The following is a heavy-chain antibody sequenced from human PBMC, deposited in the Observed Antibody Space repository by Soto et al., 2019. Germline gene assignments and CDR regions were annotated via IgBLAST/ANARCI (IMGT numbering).Heavy chain of an antibody. D-gene: IGHD2-2*01. Sequence: PSETQSLTCTVSGGSITNDNCCWAWIRQPPGKGLEWIGSIYHGGSTYYTPSLKSRVTISVDTSKNQFSLKLSSVTAADTAVYYCARVPDYWGQGTLVTVSS. CDR3: ARVPDY. V-gene: IGHV4-39*07. CDR1: GGSITNDNCC. CDR2: IYHGGST. J-gene: IGHJ4*02.